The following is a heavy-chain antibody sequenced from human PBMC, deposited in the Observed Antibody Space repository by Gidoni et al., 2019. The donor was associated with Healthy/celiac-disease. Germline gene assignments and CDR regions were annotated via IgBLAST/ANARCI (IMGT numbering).Heavy chain of an antibody. CDR3: AKDQVKGRRYGPHYYYYGMDV. D-gene: IGHD3-9*01. CDR1: GFPFSSYG. J-gene: IGHJ6*02. CDR2: IAYDGSNK. Sequence: QVQLVESGGGVVQPGRSLRLSCAASGFPFSSYGMHWVRQAPGKGLEWVAVIAYDGSNKYYADSVKGRVTISRDNSKNTLYLQMNSLRAEDTAVYYCAKDQVKGRRYGPHYYYYGMDVWGQGTTVTVSS. V-gene: IGHV3-30*18.